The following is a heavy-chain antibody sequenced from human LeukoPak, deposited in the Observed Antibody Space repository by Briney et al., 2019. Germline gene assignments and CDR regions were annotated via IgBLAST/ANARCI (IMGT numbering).Heavy chain of an antibody. J-gene: IGHJ4*02. D-gene: IGHD6-19*01. CDR1: GFTVSSNY. V-gene: IGHV3-53*01. CDR2: IYSGGNT. Sequence: GGSLRLSCAASGFTVSSNYMSWVRQAPGKGLEWVSIIYSGGNTYYADPVKGRFTISRDNSKNTLYLQMTSLRAEDTAVYYCTRVKVAGSSDYWGQGTLVTVSS. CDR3: TRVKVAGSSDY.